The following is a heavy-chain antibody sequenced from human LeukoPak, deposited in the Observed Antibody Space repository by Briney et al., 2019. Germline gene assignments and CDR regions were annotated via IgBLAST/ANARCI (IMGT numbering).Heavy chain of an antibody. Sequence: GSLRLSCAASGFTFSSYWMSWVRQAPGKGLEWVANIKQDGSEKYYVDSVKGRFTISRDNAKNSLYLQMNSLRAEDTAVYYCATYSGSYHFFDYWGQGTLVTVSS. J-gene: IGHJ4*02. V-gene: IGHV3-7*01. CDR3: ATYSGSYHFFDY. CDR2: IKQDGSEK. D-gene: IGHD1-26*01. CDR1: GFTFSSYW.